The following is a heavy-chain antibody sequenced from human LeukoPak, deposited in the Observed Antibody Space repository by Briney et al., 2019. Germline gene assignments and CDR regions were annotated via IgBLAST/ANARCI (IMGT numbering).Heavy chain of an antibody. CDR2: ISTSGST. J-gene: IGHJ5*02. D-gene: IGHD3-3*01. CDR1: GGSISSYY. CDR3: ARERVNYDFWSGVPDFDR. V-gene: IGHV4-4*07. Sequence: PSDTLSLTRTVSGGSISSYYWSWIRPPAGRGLEWIGRISTSGSTNYNPSLKSRVTMSVDTSKNQFSLKLSSVTAADTAVYYCARERVNYDFWSGVPDFDRWGQGTLVTVSS.